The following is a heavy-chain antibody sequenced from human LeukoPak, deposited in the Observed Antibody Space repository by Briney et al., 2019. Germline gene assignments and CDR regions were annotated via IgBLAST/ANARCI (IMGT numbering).Heavy chain of an antibody. Sequence: GGTLRLSCVASGFTLSTYWMHWVRQAPGKGLVWVSRINSDGSATSYADSVMVRFTIYRDSAKNTLYLQMNSLRPEDTAVYYCARGNKWSFDSWGQGALVTVSS. CDR1: GFTLSTYW. J-gene: IGHJ4*02. V-gene: IGHV3-74*01. D-gene: IGHD2-15*01. CDR2: INSDGSAT. CDR3: ARGNKWSFDS.